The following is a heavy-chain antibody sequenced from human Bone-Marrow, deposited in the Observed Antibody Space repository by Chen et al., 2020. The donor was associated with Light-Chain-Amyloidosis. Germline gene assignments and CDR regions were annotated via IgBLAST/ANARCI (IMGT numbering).Heavy chain of an antibody. D-gene: IGHD3-10*01. CDR2: INHSGST. J-gene: IGHJ5*02. V-gene: IGHV4-34*01. CDR3: ARSRPFYGSVSYYTLWWFDP. CDR1: GGPFIGYY. Sequence: QFQLQQWGAGLLKPSEPLSPTCAVYGGPFIGYYWTWLRKPPGKGLRWIGEINHSGSTNYNPSLKSRVTISVDTSKNQFSLKLSSVTAADTAVYYCARSRPFYGSVSYYTLWWFDPWGQGTLVTVSS.